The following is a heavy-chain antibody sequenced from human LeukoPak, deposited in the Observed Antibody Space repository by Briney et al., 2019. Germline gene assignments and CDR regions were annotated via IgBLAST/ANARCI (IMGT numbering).Heavy chain of an antibody. CDR1: GGSISGYY. V-gene: IGHV4-59*08. D-gene: IGHD4/OR15-4a*01. J-gene: IGHJ6*04. CDR2: MYYNGNT. Sequence: SETLSLTCTVSGGSISGYYWTWIRQPPGKGLEWIGYMYYNGNTNYNPSLKSRVTISVDPSKNQFSLKLTSVTTADTAVYYCARSPSGVPDVWGKGTTVTISS. CDR3: ARSPSGVPDV.